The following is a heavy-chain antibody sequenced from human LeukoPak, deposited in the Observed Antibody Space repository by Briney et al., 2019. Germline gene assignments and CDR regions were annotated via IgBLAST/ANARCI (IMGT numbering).Heavy chain of an antibody. CDR3: ARGGLFVVVPAAIRGNNWFDP. CDR1: GFTFSSYS. Sequence: PGRSLRLSCAPSGFTFSSYSINWVRQAPGKGLEWVSSISSSISYIYYADSVKGRISISRDNAKNSVYLQMNSLRAEDTAVYDCARGGLFVVVPAAIRGNNWFDPWGQGTLVTVSS. D-gene: IGHD2-2*01. J-gene: IGHJ5*02. CDR2: ISSSISYI. V-gene: IGHV3-21*01.